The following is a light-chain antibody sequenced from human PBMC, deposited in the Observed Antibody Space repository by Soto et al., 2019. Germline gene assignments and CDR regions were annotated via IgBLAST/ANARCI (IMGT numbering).Light chain of an antibody. CDR1: SSDIGAYDY. CDR2: EVN. J-gene: IGLJ1*01. V-gene: IGLV2-14*01. Sequence: QSALTQPASLSGSPGQSITISCTGTSSDIGAYDYVSWFQQHPGKAPKLMISEVNNRPSGVSNRFSGSKSGNTAYLTISGLQVEDEADYYCSSYTSSSPNYVFGTGTKVTVL. CDR3: SSYTSSSPNYV.